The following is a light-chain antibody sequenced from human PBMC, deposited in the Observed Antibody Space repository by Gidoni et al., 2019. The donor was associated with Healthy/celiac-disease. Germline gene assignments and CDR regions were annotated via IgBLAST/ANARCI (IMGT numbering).Light chain of an antibody. CDR3: QQYGSSLLT. CDR2: GAS. CDR1: QSVSSSY. J-gene: IGKJ4*01. V-gene: IGKV3-20*01. Sequence: EIVLTQSPGTLSLSPGERATLSCRASQSVSSSYLAWYQQKPGQAPRLLIYGASSRATGIPDRFSGSGSGTDFTLTISRLEPEDFAVYYCQQYGSSLLTFGXGTKVEIK.